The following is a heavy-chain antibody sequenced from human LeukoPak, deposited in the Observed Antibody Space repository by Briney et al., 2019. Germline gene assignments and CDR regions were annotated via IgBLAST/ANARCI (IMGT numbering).Heavy chain of an antibody. CDR3: ARHGGGYSFDY. CDR2: VDNSAIT. V-gene: IGHV4-59*08. Sequence: SETLSLTCTVSGGSFSGFYWSGIRQPPGKGLEWIGYVDNSAITYTNPSLKSRVTIFLDTSKKQVSLKLSSVTAADTAVYFCARHGGGYSFDYWGQGTLVTVSS. D-gene: IGHD3-16*01. CDR1: GGSFSGFY. J-gene: IGHJ4*02.